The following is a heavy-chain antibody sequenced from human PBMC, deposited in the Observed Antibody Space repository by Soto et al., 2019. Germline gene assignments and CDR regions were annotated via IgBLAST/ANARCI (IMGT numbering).Heavy chain of an antibody. CDR2: IYHTGNT. Sequence: QVQLHQSGPGLVKPSQTLSLECTVIGGSVNTGDNYWSWVRQSPGRGLEWIGYIYHTGNTFYNPALENRVTMSVAASKNQFSLTLTSVTAADTDVYFCAREPLDGMDVWGQGTNVTVSS. J-gene: IGHJ6*02. V-gene: IGHV4-30-4*01. CDR3: AREPLDGMDV. CDR1: GGSVNTGDNY.